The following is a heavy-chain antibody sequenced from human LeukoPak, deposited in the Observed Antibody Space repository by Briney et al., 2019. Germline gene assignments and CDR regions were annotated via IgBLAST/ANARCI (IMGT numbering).Heavy chain of an antibody. CDR2: INWNGGST. V-gene: IGHV3-20*04. Sequence: GGSLRLSCAASGFTFDDYGMSWVRQAPGKGLEWVSGINWNGGSTGYADSVKGRFTISRDNAKNSLYLQMNSLRAEDTALYYCARDRDSYGSSGDLDYWGQGTLVTVSS. CDR1: GFTFDDYG. J-gene: IGHJ4*02. D-gene: IGHD5-18*01. CDR3: ARDRDSYGSSGDLDY.